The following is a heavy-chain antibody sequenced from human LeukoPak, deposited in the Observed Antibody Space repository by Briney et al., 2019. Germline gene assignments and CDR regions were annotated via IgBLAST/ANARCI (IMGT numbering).Heavy chain of an antibody. Sequence: SETLSLTCTVSGGSISSSSYYWGWIRQPPGKGLEWIGSIYYGGSTYYNPSLKSRVTISVDTSKNQFSLKLSSVTAADTAVYYCARLPVGVWGSYRYRCFDYWGQGTLVTVSS. CDR1: GGSISSSSYY. CDR2: IYYGGST. V-gene: IGHV4-39*01. CDR3: ARLPVGVWGSYRYRCFDY. J-gene: IGHJ4*02. D-gene: IGHD3-16*02.